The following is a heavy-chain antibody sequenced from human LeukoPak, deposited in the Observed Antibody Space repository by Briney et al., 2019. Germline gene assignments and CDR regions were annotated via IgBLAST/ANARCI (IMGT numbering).Heavy chain of an antibody. V-gene: IGHV3-48*03. Sequence: GGSLRLSCAASGFTFSSYEFNWVRQAPGKGLEWVSYISSSGSIIFYANSVKGRFTISRDNAKKSLYLQMNSLRAEDTAIYYCARGVVPPPYWGQGTLVTVSS. D-gene: IGHD2-2*01. CDR3: ARGVVPPPY. CDR1: GFTFSSYE. CDR2: ISSSGSII. J-gene: IGHJ4*02.